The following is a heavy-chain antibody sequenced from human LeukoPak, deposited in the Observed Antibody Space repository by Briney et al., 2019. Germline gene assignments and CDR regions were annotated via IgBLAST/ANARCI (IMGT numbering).Heavy chain of an antibody. CDR2: ISYDGSNK. J-gene: IGHJ4*02. D-gene: IGHD7-27*01. V-gene: IGHV3-30-3*01. Sequence: GRSLRLSCAASGFTFISYAMHWVRQAPGKGLEWVAVISYDGSNKYYADSVKGRFTISRDNSKITLYLQMDSLRAEDTAVYYCAKGTGDMGYYFDRWGQGTLVTVSS. CDR1: GFTFISYA. CDR3: AKGTGDMGYYFDR.